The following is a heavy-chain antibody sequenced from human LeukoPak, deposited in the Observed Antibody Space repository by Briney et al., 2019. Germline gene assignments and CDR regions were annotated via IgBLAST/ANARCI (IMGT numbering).Heavy chain of an antibody. J-gene: IGHJ4*02. CDR3: AKGLIAARGYFDY. Sequence: DSVKGRFTISRDNAKNSLYLQMNSLRAEDTAVYYCAKGLIAARGYFDYWGQGTLVTVSS. D-gene: IGHD6-6*01. V-gene: IGHV3-7*01.